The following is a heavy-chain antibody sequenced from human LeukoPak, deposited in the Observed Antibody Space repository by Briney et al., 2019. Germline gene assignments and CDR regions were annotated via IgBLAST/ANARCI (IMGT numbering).Heavy chain of an antibody. CDR1: GGSISSYY. J-gene: IGHJ4*02. V-gene: IGHV4-59*01. Sequence: PSQTLSLTCTLSGGSISSYYWSGVPQPPGEGLEWSGYIYYSGSTTYNPSLKSRDTLSQDTSQNHISPKRSSVRAPQTALYFPARGSGWYYYWGQGTLVTVSS. CDR2: IYYSGST. D-gene: IGHD6-19*01. CDR3: ARGSGWYYY.